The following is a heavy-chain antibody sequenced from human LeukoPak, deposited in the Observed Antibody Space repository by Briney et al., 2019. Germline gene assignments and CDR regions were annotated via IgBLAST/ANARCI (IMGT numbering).Heavy chain of an antibody. CDR3: ARSQAPEDYYYGMDV. CDR2: IWYDGSNK. V-gene: IGHV3-33*01. J-gene: IGHJ6*02. Sequence: GGSLRLSCAASGFTFSSYGMHWVRQAPGKGLEWVAVIWYDGSNKYYADSVKGRFTISRDNSKNTLYLQMNSLRAEDTAVYYCARSQAPEDYYYGMDVWGQGTTVTVSS. CDR1: GFTFSSYG.